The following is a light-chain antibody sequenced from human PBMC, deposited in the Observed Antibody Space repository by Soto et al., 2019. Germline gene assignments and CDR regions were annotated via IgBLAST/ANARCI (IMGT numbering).Light chain of an antibody. CDR2: LGS. CDR3: MQALQTPPT. Sequence: DIVMTQSPLSLPVTPGEPASISCRSSQSLLHTDAYDYLDWYLQKPGQSPQLLINLGSNRASGVPDRFSGSGSGTDFTLKISRVEAEDVGVYYCMQALQTPPTFGQGTKVEIK. CDR1: QSLLHTDAYDY. V-gene: IGKV2-28*01. J-gene: IGKJ1*01.